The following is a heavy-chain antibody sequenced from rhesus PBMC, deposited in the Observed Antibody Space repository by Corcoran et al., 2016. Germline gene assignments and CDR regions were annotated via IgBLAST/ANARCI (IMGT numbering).Heavy chain of an antibody. CDR1: GGSFSGYY. CDR3: ARWDSGSYLNSDY. Sequence: QVQLQESGPGLVKPSETLSLTCAVSGGSFSGYYWGWIRPPPGEGLEWIGYISGRSGSTYDNPSLTSRVTISTDTSKNQFSLKLSSVTAADTAVYYGARWDSGSYLNSDYWGQGVLVTVSS. V-gene: IGHV4-165*01. J-gene: IGHJ4*01. D-gene: IGHD3-16*01. CDR2: ISGRSGST.